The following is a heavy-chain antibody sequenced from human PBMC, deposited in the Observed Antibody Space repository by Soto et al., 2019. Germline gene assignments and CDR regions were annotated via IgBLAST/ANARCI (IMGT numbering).Heavy chain of an antibody. V-gene: IGHV4-39*01. CDR1: GGSISSSSYY. Sequence: QLQLQESGPGLVKPSETLSLTCTVSGGSISSSSYYWGWIRQPPGKGLEWIGSIYYSGSTYYNPSLKSRVTISVDTSKNQFSLKLSSVTAADTAVYYCAGLGDYSSGWYGRAFDIWGQGTMVTVSS. CDR3: AGLGDYSSGWYGRAFDI. J-gene: IGHJ3*02. CDR2: IYYSGST. D-gene: IGHD6-19*01.